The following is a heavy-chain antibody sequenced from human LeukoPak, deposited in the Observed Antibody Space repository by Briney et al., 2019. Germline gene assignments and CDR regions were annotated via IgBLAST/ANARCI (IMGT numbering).Heavy chain of an antibody. CDR1: GYTFTCYY. J-gene: IGHJ4*02. CDR2: INPNSGGT. D-gene: IGHD3-10*02. V-gene: IGHV1-2*02. CDR3: ARVFNSGNYVGY. Sequence: GASVKVSCKASGYTFTCYYMHWMRQAPGQGLEWMGWINPNSGGTNYAQKFQGRVTMTRDTSISTAYMELSRLRSDDTAVYYCARVFNSGNYVGYWGQGTLVTVSS.